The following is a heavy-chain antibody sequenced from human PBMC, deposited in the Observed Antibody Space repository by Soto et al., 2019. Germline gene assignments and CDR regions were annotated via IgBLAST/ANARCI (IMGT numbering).Heavy chain of an antibody. D-gene: IGHD2-2*01. J-gene: IGHJ6*02. V-gene: IGHV4-59*01. CDR1: GGSISSYY. Sequence: SETLSLTCTVSGGSISSYYWSWIRQPPGKGLEWIGYIYYSGSTNYNPSLKSRVTISVDTSKNQFSLKLSSVTAADTAVYYCARVDRTPRYYYYGMDVWGQGTTVTVSS. CDR3: ARVDRTPRYYYYGMDV. CDR2: IYYSGST.